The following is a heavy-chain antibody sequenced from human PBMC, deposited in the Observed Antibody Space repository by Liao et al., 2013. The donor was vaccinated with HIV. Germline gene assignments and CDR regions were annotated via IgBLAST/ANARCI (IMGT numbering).Heavy chain of an antibody. CDR2: IHHSGST. CDR3: ARFRGEYPNWFDP. J-gene: IGHJ5*02. D-gene: IGHD3-10*01. CDR1: GDSISTYY. Sequence: QVQLQESGPGVVRPSETLSLTCSVSGDSISTYYWSWIRQSPGKGLEWIGYIHHSGSTTYNPSLKSRVTMSVDTSKNQFSLKLSSVTAADTAVYYCARFRGEYPNWFDPWGQGTLVTVSS. V-gene: IGHV4-59*12.